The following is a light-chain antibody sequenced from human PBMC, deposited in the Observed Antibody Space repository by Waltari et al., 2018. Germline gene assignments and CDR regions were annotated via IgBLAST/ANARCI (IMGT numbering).Light chain of an antibody. CDR3: QAWDSGVV. CDR2: QDG. J-gene: IGLJ3*02. V-gene: IGLV3-1*01. CDR1: KLGDKY. Sequence: SYELTQPPSVSVSPGQTASITCSGDKLGDKYVCWYQQRPGHSPEVVIYQDGLRPSGIPERFSGSNSGNTATLTISGTQPVDDADYYCQAWDSGVVFGGGTKLTVL.